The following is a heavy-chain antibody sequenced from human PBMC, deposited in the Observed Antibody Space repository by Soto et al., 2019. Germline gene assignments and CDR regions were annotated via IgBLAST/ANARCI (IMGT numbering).Heavy chain of an antibody. CDR1: GGTFSSYA. Sequence: QVPLVQSGAEVKKPGSSVTVSCKASGGTFSSYAIHLVLQAPGQGLEWMGGIIPMYGPAKYAQRFQGRVTIAADESTTTDYMELTILTSQDTAVYYCGRVTSMVRGVIDNWFDTWGDASLVTVSS. J-gene: IGHJ5*01. V-gene: IGHV1-69*01. CDR3: GRVTSMVRGVIDNWFDT. CDR2: IIPMYGPA. D-gene: IGHD3-10*01.